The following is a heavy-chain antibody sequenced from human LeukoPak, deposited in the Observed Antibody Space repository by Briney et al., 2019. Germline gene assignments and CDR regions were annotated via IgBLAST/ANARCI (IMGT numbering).Heavy chain of an antibody. V-gene: IGHV4-39*07. D-gene: IGHD3-22*01. Sequence: ASETLSLTCTVSGGSISSSSYYWGWIRQPPGKGLEWIGSIYYSGSTYYNPSLKSRVTISVDTSKNQFSLKLSSVTAADTAVYYCARVVTMIVVVIRTGIWFDPWGQGTLVTVSS. J-gene: IGHJ5*02. CDR2: IYYSGST. CDR1: GGSISSSSYY. CDR3: ARVVTMIVVVIRTGIWFDP.